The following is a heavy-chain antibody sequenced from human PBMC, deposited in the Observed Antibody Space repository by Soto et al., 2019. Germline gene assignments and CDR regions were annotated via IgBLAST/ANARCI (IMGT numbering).Heavy chain of an antibody. D-gene: IGHD2-15*01. Sequence: EVQLVQSGAEVKKPGESLQISCKGSGYSFTSYWIGWVRQMPGKGLEWMGIIYPGDSDTRYSPSFQGQVTISADKSISTAYLQWSSLKASDTAMYYCARVRYCSGGSCYSGVWYWGQRTLVTVSS. J-gene: IGHJ4*02. CDR2: IYPGDSDT. CDR1: GYSFTSYW. CDR3: ARVRYCSGGSCYSGVWY. V-gene: IGHV5-51*01.